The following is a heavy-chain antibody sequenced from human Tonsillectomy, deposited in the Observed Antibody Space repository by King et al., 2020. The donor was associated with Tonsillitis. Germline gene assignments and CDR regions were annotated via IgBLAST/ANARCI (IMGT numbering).Heavy chain of an antibody. CDR3: ARVPASGWYADY. CDR2: ISTSGSTI. J-gene: IGHJ4*02. D-gene: IGHD6-19*01. CDR1: GFTFSSYE. Sequence: VQLVESGGGFIQPGGSLRLSCAASGFTFSSYEMNWVRQAPGKGLEWVSYISTSGSTIYYADSLKGRFTISRYNAKSSLYLQMNSLRVEDTAVYYCARVPASGWYADYWGQGTLVTVSS. V-gene: IGHV3-48*03.